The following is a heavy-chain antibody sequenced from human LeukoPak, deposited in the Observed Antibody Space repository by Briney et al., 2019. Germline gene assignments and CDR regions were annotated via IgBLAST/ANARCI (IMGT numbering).Heavy chain of an antibody. D-gene: IGHD2-2*01. V-gene: IGHV4-61*02. J-gene: IGHJ4*02. Sequence: PSQTLSLTCTVSGGSISSGSYYWSWIRQPAGKGLEWIGRIYTSGSTNYNPSLKSRVTISVDTSKNQFSLKLSSVTAADTAVYYCAREAYPEGDQLLSNYWGQGTLVTVSS. CDR3: AREAYPEGDQLLSNY. CDR1: GGSISSGSYY. CDR2: IYTSGST.